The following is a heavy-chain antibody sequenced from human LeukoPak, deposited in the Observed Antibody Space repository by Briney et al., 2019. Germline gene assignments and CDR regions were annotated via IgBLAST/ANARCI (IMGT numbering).Heavy chain of an antibody. CDR3: ARELRAVAGTGFDP. CDR2: INPSGGST. Sequence: ASVKVSCKASGGTFSSYAISWVRQAPGQGLEWMGIINPSGGSTSYAQKFQGRVTMTRDTSTSTVYMELSSLRSEDTAVYYCARELRAVAGTGFDPWGQGTLVTVSS. CDR1: GGTFSSYA. J-gene: IGHJ5*02. V-gene: IGHV1-46*01. D-gene: IGHD6-19*01.